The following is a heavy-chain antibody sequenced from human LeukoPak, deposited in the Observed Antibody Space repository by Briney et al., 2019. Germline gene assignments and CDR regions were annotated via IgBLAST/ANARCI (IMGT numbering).Heavy chain of an antibody. V-gene: IGHV4-39*01. CDR1: GGSISSSDYY. CDR2: IYYSGST. CDR3: ARQERPVGWYGVGWFDP. J-gene: IGHJ5*02. D-gene: IGHD6-19*01. Sequence: SETLSLTCTVSGGSISSSDYYWGWIRQPPGKGLEWIGSIYYSGSTYYNPSPKSRVAIFVDTSKNQFSLRLSSVTAADTAVYYCARQERPVGWYGVGWFDPWGQGTLVTVSS.